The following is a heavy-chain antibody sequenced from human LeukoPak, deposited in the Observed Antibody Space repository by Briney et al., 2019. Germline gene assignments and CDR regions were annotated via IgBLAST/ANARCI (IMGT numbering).Heavy chain of an antibody. D-gene: IGHD2-8*02. CDR3: AKEYGPRGFIVLVVYAPYFDY. CDR1: GFTFSSYA. V-gene: IGHV3-23*01. Sequence: PGGSLRLSCAASGFTFSSYAMSWVRQAPGKGLEWVSAISGSGGSTYYADSVKGRFTISRDNSKNTLYLQMNSLRAEDTAVYYCAKEYGPRGFIVLVVYAPYFDYWGQGTLVTVSS. J-gene: IGHJ4*02. CDR2: ISGSGGST.